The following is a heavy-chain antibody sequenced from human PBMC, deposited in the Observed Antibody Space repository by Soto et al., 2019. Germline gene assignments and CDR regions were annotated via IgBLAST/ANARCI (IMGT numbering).Heavy chain of an antibody. Sequence: QVQLQESGPGLVKPSQTLSLTCTVSGGSISSGDYYWSWIRQPPGKGLEWIGYIYYSGSTYYNPSLKGRVTRSVDTSKNQFSLKLSSVTAADTAVYYCARDRARIAAAGIDYWGQGTLVTVSS. J-gene: IGHJ4*02. CDR3: ARDRARIAAAGIDY. D-gene: IGHD6-13*01. V-gene: IGHV4-30-4*01. CDR2: IYYSGST. CDR1: GGSISSGDYY.